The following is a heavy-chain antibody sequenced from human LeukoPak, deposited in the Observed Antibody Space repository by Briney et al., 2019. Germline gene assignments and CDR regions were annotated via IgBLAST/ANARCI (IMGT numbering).Heavy chain of an antibody. CDR1: GFTFRTYG. D-gene: IGHD3-3*02. J-gene: IGHJ4*02. V-gene: IGHV3-33*01. CDR3: ARDGIQSIDY. Sequence: GGSLRLSCATSGFTFRTYGMHWVRQAPGKGLEWVAFIWGDGSNQYYADSVRGRFTISRDNSKNSLYLEMNSLRAEDTAVYYCARDGIQSIDYWGQGTLVTVSS. CDR2: IWGDGSNQ.